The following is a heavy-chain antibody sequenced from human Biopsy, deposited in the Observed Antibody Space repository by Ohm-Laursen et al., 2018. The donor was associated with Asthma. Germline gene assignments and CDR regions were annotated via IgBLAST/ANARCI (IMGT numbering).Heavy chain of an antibody. J-gene: IGHJ6*02. CDR2: SSVYNGNT. V-gene: IGHV1-18*01. Sequence: ASVKVSCKASGYTFNRAGITWVRQAPGQGLEWMGWSSVYNGNTKVAQKPQDRVTMITETSTSTAYMELRSLRSEDTAVYFCARAVDYSHYYGIDVWGQGTTVTVS. CDR1: GYTFNRAG. CDR3: ARAVDYSHYYGIDV. D-gene: IGHD3-10*01.